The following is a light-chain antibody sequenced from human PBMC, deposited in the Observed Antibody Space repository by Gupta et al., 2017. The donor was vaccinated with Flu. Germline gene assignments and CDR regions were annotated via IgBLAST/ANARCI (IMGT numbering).Light chain of an antibody. Sequence: EIVLTQSPGTLSLSPGERATLSCRASQSVSSSYLAWYQQKPGQAPRLLIYGASSRATDIPDRFSGSGSGTDFTLTISRLETEDFAVYYWQQYGSAHRLTFGGGTKVEIK. V-gene: IGKV3-20*01. CDR3: QQYGSAHRLT. CDR1: QSVSSSY. CDR2: GAS. J-gene: IGKJ4*01.